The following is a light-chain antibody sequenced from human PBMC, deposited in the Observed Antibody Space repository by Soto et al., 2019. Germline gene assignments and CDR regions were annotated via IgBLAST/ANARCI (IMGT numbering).Light chain of an antibody. J-gene: IGLJ2*01. CDR2: DVT. V-gene: IGLV2-11*01. Sequence: QSVLTQPRSVSGSPGQSVTFSCTGTSSDVGAYNYVSWHQQHPGKAPKLVIYDVTQRPSGVPDRFSASKSGITASLTISGLQAEDEADYYCCSYAAGDSFKFGGGTKLTVL. CDR1: SSDVGAYNY. CDR3: CSYAAGDSFK.